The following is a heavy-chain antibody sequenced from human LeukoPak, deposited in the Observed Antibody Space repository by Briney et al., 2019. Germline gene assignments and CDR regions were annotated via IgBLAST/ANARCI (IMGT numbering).Heavy chain of an antibody. Sequence: GGALRLSCAASGFSFSGDNMNWVRQAPGKGLEWGSFIGSSGSYIKYADSVKGRFTTSRDNAKNSLYLQMNSLRAEDTAMYFCARDRAIDIRAYDIWGQGTMVTVSS. CDR2: IGSSGSYI. J-gene: IGHJ3*02. V-gene: IGHV3-21*01. CDR3: ARDRAIDIRAYDI. CDR1: GFSFSGDN. D-gene: IGHD5-12*01.